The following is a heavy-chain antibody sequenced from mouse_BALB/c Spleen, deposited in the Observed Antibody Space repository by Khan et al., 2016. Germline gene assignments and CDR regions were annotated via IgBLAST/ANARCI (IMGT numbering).Heavy chain of an antibody. CDR2: ISYSGST. CDR3: ARWGYDDVCDY. Sequence: EVQLQESGPGLVKPSQSLSLTCTVTGYSITSDYAWNWIRQFPGNKLEWMGYISYSGSTSYNPSLKSRISITRDTSKNQFFLQLNSVTTEDTATYYCARWGYDDVCDYWGQGTTLTVSS. J-gene: IGHJ2*01. CDR1: GYSITSDYA. D-gene: IGHD2-14*01. V-gene: IGHV3-2*02.